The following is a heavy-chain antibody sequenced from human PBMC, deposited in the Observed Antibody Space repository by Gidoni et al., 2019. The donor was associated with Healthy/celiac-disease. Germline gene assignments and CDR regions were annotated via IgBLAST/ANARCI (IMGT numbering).Heavy chain of an antibody. CDR1: GFTFSSYG. J-gene: IGHJ4*02. CDR3: AKERGGYGIGLIDY. Sequence: QVQLVESGGGVVQPGRSLRLSCAASGFTFSSYGMHWVRQAPGKGLEWVAVISYDGSNKYYADSVKGRFTISRDNSKNTLYLQMNSLRAEDTAVYYCAKERGGYGIGLIDYWGQGTLVTVSS. V-gene: IGHV3-30*18. CDR2: ISYDGSNK. D-gene: IGHD3-22*01.